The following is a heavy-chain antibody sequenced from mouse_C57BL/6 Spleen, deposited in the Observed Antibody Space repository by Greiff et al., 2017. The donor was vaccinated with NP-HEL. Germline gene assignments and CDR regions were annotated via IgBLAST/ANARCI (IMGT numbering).Heavy chain of an antibody. V-gene: IGHV1-52*01. CDR1: GYTFTSYW. J-gene: IGHJ4*01. CDR2: IDPSDSET. CDR3: ARRASYYSNYEGAMDY. D-gene: IGHD2-5*01. Sequence: VQLQQPGAELVRPGSSVKLSCKASGYTFTSYWMHWVKQRPIQGLEWIGNIDPSDSETHYNQKFKDKATLTVDKSSSTAYMQLSSLTSEDSAVYYCARRASYYSNYEGAMDYWGQGTSVTVSS.